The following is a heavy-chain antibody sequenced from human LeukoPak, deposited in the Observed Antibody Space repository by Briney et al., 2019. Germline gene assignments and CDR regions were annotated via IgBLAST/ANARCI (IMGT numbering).Heavy chain of an antibody. Sequence: GGSLRLSCAASGFTFDDYGMSWVRQAPGKGLEWVSGINWNGGSTGYADSVKGRFTISRDNAKNSLYLQMNSLRAEDTAVYYCATGARYVVVPAAPFDYWGQGTLVTVSS. V-gene: IGHV3-20*04. CDR2: INWNGGST. J-gene: IGHJ4*02. D-gene: IGHD2-2*01. CDR1: GFTFDDYG. CDR3: ATGARYVVVPAAPFDY.